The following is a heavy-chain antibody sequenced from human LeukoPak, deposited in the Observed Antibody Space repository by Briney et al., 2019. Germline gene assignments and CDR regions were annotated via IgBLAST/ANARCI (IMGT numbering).Heavy chain of an antibody. V-gene: IGHV3-9*01. CDR2: ISWNSGSI. D-gene: IGHD2-2*01. CDR3: AKDIGPGGSRSNYYYYYYGMDV. Sequence: GGSLRLSCAASGFTFDDYAMHWVRQDPGKGLEWVSGISWNSGSIGYADSVKGRFTISRDNAKNSLYLQMNSLRAEDTALYYCAKDIGPGGSRSNYYYYYYGMDVWGQGTTVTVSS. CDR1: GFTFDDYA. J-gene: IGHJ6*02.